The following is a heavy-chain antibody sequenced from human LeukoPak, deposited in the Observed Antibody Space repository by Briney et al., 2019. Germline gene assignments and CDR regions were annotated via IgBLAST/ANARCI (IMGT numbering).Heavy chain of an antibody. CDR2: ISGSGSST. J-gene: IGHJ4*02. CDR3: AKDIRASSSPCYFDY. Sequence: GGSLRLSCAASGFIFSSYAMSWVRQAPGMGLESVSAISGSGSSTYYADSVKGRFTISRDNSKNTVYLQMNSLRAEDTAVYYCAKDIRASSSPCYFDYWGQGTLVTVSS. V-gene: IGHV3-23*01. CDR1: GFIFSSYA. D-gene: IGHD6-13*01.